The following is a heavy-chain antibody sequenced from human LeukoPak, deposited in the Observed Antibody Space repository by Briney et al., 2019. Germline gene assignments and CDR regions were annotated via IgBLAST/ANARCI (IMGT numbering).Heavy chain of an antibody. J-gene: IGHJ4*02. CDR3: TRHRSSFIPSSGWHPFDY. CDR2: IRSKVHGGTT. CDR1: GFTFGDYA. Sequence: SGGSLRLSCTASGFTFGDYAMSWVRQAPGKGLEWVSLIRSKVHGGTTEYAASVKGRFTISRDDSKSIAYLQMNSLKTEDTAVYFCTRHRSSFIPSSGWHPFDYWGQGTLVTVSS. D-gene: IGHD6-19*01. V-gene: IGHV3-49*04.